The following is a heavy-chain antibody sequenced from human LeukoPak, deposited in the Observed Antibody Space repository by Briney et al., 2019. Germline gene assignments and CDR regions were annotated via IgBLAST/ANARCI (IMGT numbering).Heavy chain of an antibody. CDR2: ISSSSRYI. D-gene: IGHD3-3*01. Sequence: GGSLRLSCAASGFTFSSYTMNWVRQAPGKGLEWVSSISSSSRYIYYADSVKGRFTISRDNAKNSLYLQINSLRAEDTAVYYCAREMFGVVIKAFDIWGQGTMVTVSS. J-gene: IGHJ3*02. CDR1: GFTFSSYT. CDR3: AREMFGVVIKAFDI. V-gene: IGHV3-21*01.